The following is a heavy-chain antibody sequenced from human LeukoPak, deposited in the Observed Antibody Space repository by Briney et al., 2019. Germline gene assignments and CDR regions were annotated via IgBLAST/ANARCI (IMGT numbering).Heavy chain of an antibody. CDR3: ARGSHYGDYGY. V-gene: IGHV4-38-2*02. D-gene: IGHD4-17*01. CDR2: FHYSGST. CDR1: HYSISSAFY. Sequence: PSETLSLTCTVSHYSISSAFYWGWIRQPPGKGLEWIGSFHYSGSTYYNPSLKSRVTISVDTSNNQFSLKLTSVTAADTAVHYCARGSHYGDYGYWGQGTLVTVSS. J-gene: IGHJ4*02.